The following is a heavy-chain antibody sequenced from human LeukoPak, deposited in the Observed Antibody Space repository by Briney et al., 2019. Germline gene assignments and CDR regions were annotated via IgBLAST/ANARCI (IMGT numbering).Heavy chain of an antibody. D-gene: IGHD5/OR15-5a*01. Sequence: GGSLRLSCAASGFTFSSYSMNWVRQAPGKGLEWVSSISSSSSYIYYADSVKGRFTISRDNAKNSLYLQMNSLRAEDTAVYCCARVGLPRLYYYYGMDVWGQGTTVTVSS. CDR3: ARVGLPRLYYYYGMDV. J-gene: IGHJ6*02. CDR1: GFTFSSYS. CDR2: ISSSSSYI. V-gene: IGHV3-21*01.